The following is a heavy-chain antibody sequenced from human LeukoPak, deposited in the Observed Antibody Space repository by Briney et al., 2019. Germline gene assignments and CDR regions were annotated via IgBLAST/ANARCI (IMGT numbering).Heavy chain of an antibody. J-gene: IGHJ6*03. CDR3: ARVGEYKVFDYYYYMDV. V-gene: IGHV3-21*01. Sequence: TTGGSLRLSCAASGFTFSSYSMNWVRQAPGKGLEWVSSISSSSSYIYYADSVKGRFTISRDNAKNSLYLQMNSLRAEDTAVYYCARVGEYKVFDYYYYMDVWGKGTTVTVSS. CDR1: GFTFSSYS. D-gene: IGHD3-10*01. CDR2: ISSSSSYI.